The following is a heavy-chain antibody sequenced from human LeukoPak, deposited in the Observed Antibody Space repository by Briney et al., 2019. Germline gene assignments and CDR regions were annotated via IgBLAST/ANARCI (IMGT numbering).Heavy chain of an antibody. J-gene: IGHJ4*02. V-gene: IGHV3-7*02. CDR1: GFTFSNYW. CDR3: ARGGDGAPFYPDY. Sequence: PGGSLRLSCAASGFTFSNYWMTWVRQAPGKGLEWVANIKQDGSENYYVGSVKGRFTISRDNAKNSLFLQMNSLRDEDTAVYSCARGGDGAPFYPDYWGQGTLVTVSS. D-gene: IGHD4/OR15-4a*01. CDR2: IKQDGSEN.